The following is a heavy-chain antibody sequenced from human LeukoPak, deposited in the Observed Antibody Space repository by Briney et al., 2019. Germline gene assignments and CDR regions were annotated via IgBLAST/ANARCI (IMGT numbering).Heavy chain of an antibody. Sequence: SVKVSCKASGGTFSSYAISWVRQAPGQGLEWMGRIIPILGIANYAQKFQGRVTITADKSTSTAYMELSSLRSEDTAVYYCARVAMEGGYYTGFTLDYWGQGTLVTVPS. CDR1: GGTFSSYA. D-gene: IGHD3-3*01. CDR3: ARVAMEGGYYTGFTLDY. CDR2: IIPILGIA. J-gene: IGHJ4*02. V-gene: IGHV1-69*04.